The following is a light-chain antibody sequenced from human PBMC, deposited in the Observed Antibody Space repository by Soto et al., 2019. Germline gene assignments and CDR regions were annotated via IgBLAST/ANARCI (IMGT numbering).Light chain of an antibody. CDR2: GAS. CDR1: QSISSD. J-gene: IGKJ5*01. Sequence: TLSCRASQSISSDLAWYQQKPGQAPRLLIYGASTRASDIPARFSGSGSGTEFTLTIRSMQAVAVVVYNRPQYLMWRPLTCGQGTQLEIK. V-gene: IGKV3-15*01. CDR3: PQYLMWRPLT.